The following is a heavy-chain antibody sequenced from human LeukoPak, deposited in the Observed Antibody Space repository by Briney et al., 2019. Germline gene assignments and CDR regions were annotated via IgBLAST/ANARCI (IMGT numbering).Heavy chain of an antibody. CDR2: IYHSGST. D-gene: IGHD3-10*02. V-gene: IGHV4-38-2*02. J-gene: IGHJ4*02. Sequence: PSETLSLTCTVSGYSISSNYYWGWIRQPPGKGLEWIGSIYHSGSTYYNPSLKSRVTISLDTSKNQFSLKLSSVTAADTAVYYCARLFGELLWGERFDYWGQGTLVTVSS. CDR3: ARLFGELLWGERFDY. CDR1: GYSISSNYY.